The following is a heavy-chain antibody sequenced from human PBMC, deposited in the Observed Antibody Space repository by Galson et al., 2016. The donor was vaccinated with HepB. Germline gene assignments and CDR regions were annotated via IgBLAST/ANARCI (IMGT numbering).Heavy chain of an antibody. Sequence: SVKVSCKASGYTFTRYGLTWVRQAPGQGPEWMGWISGYNGNTKYAEKFQGRVSMTTDTATSTAYMELRTLRSADTAVSYCARDYFDSGRKYFVDNWGQGTLVTVSS. V-gene: IGHV1-18*01. CDR3: ARDYFDSGRKYFVDN. D-gene: IGHD3-10*01. J-gene: IGHJ4*02. CDR2: ISGYNGNT. CDR1: GYTFTRYG.